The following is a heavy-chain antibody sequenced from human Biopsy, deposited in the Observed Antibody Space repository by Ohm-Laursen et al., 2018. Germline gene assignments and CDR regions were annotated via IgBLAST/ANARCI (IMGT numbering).Heavy chain of an antibody. CDR1: GFTFSSYG. CDR3: ARDRYYGSANYFGYYNMDV. Sequence: SLRLSCAASGFTFSSYGMHWVREAPGKGLEWVAVIWYDGRNKYYADSVKGRFTISRDNSKNTLFLQMNNLRAEDTAVYYCARDRYYGSANYFGYYNMDVWGQGTTVTVSS. D-gene: IGHD3-10*01. CDR2: IWYDGRNK. J-gene: IGHJ6*02. V-gene: IGHV3-33*01.